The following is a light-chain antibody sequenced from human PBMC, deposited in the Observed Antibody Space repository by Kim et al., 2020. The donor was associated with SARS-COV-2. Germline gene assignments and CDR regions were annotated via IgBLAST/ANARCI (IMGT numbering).Light chain of an antibody. Sequence: PGQTASITCGGNNIGGRSVHWYQQRPGPAPMLLLYHDTVRPSGIPERFSGSNSGNTATLTISRVEAGDEADYYCQVWDTSSEQMVFGGGTQLSVL. J-gene: IGLJ2*01. CDR1: NIGGRS. CDR3: QVWDTSSEQMV. V-gene: IGLV3-21*02. CDR2: HDT.